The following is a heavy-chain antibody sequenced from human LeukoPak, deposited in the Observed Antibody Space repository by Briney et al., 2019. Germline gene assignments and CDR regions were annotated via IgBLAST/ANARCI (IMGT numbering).Heavy chain of an antibody. Sequence: GGSLRLSCAASGFTFSSYAMSWVRQAPGKGLEWVSAISGSGGSTYYADSVKGRFTISRDNSKNTLYLQMNSLRAEDTAVYYCAKDSSSTSMPYNWFDPWGQGTLVTVSS. CDR3: AKDSSSTSMPYNWFDP. D-gene: IGHD2-2*01. J-gene: IGHJ5*02. CDR2: ISGSGGST. CDR1: GFTFSSYA. V-gene: IGHV3-23*01.